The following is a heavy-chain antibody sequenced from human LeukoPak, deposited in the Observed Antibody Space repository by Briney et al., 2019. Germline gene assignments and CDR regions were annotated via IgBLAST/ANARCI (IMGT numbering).Heavy chain of an antibody. Sequence: SETLSLTCAVSGGSISSGGYSWSWIRQPPGKGLEWIGYIYYSGSTYYNPSLKSRVTISVDTSKNQFSLKLSSVTAADTAVYYCARVRREERPNWFDPWGQGTLVTVSS. CDR1: GGSISSGGYS. V-gene: IGHV4-30-4*07. CDR3: ARVRREERPNWFDP. CDR2: IYYSGST. D-gene: IGHD6-25*01. J-gene: IGHJ5*02.